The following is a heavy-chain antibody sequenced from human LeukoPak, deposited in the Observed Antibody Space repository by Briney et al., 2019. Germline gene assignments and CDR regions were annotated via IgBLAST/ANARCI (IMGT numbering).Heavy chain of an antibody. D-gene: IGHD3-3*01. CDR3: AKDMAYDFWSGSFDY. CDR2: ISGSGGST. J-gene: IGHJ4*02. Sequence: GGSLRLSRAASGFTFNTYAMSWVRQAPGKGLEWVSAISGSGGSTYYADSVKGRFTISRDNSKNTLYLQMNSLRAEDTALYYCAKDMAYDFWSGSFDYWGQGTLVTVSS. V-gene: IGHV3-23*01. CDR1: GFTFNTYA.